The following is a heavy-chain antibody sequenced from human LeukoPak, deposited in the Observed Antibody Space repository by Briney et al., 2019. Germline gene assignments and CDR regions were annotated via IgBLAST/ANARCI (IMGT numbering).Heavy chain of an antibody. Sequence: GGSLRLSCAASGFTFSSYAMSWVRQAPGKGLEWVSAISGSGGSTYHADSVKGRFTISRDNSKNTLYLQMNSLRAEDTAVYYCARLSTGDSSGWSLDYWGQGTLVTVSS. CDR3: ARLSTGDSSGWSLDY. D-gene: IGHD6-19*01. V-gene: IGHV3-23*01. J-gene: IGHJ4*02. CDR1: GFTFSSYA. CDR2: ISGSGGST.